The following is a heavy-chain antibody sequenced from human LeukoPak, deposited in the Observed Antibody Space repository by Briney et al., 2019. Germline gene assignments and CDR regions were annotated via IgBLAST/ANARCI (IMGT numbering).Heavy chain of an antibody. CDR1: GFTVSSNY. J-gene: IGHJ4*02. D-gene: IGHD2-2*01. Sequence: GGSLRLSCAASGFTVSSNYMSWVRQAPGKGLEWVSVIYSGGSTYYADSVKGRFTISRDNSKNTLYLQVNSLRAEDTAVYYCASAKSDCSSTSCPFDYWGQGTLVTVSS. V-gene: IGHV3-66*02. CDR3: ASAKSDCSSTSCPFDY. CDR2: IYSGGST.